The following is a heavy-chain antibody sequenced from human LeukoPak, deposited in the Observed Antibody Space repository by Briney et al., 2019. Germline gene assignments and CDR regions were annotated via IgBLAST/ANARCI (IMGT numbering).Heavy chain of an antibody. CDR2: ISGSGGST. D-gene: IGHD3-3*01. V-gene: IGHV3-23*01. CDR3: AKGYETYYYGMDV. J-gene: IGHJ6*02. Sequence: PGGSLRLSCAASGFTFSGYAMSWVRQAPGKGLEWVSAISGSGGSTYYADAVKGRFTISRDNSKNTLYLQMNSLRAEDTAVYYCAKGYETYYYGMDVWGQGTTVTVSS. CDR1: GFTFSGYA.